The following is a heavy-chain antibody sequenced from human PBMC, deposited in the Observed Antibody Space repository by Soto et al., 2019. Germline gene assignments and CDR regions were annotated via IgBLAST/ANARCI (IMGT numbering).Heavy chain of an antibody. Sequence: DASVKSFESYGISCARQAPGQGLEWMGWISAYNGNTNYAQKLQGRVTMTTDTSTSTAYMELRSLRSDDTAVYYCARVYYYDSSGLDAFDIWGQGTMVTVSS. J-gene: IGHJ3*02. V-gene: IGHV1-18*01. CDR1: VKSFESYG. D-gene: IGHD3-22*01. CDR2: ISAYNGNT. CDR3: ARVYYYDSSGLDAFDI.